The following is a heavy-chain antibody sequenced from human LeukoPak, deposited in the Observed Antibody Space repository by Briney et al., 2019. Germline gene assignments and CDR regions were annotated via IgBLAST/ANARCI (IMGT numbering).Heavy chain of an antibody. Sequence: PGGSLRLSCTVSGFTVSSNSMSWVRQAPGKGLEWVSFIYSENTHYSDSVRGRFTISRDNSKNTLYLQMNSLKTEDTAVYYCTTALNIDYGEPHYYYYMDVWGKGTTVTVSS. CDR1: GFTVSSNS. CDR3: TTALNIDYGEPHYYYYMDV. D-gene: IGHD4-17*01. CDR2: IYSENT. V-gene: IGHV3-53*01. J-gene: IGHJ6*03.